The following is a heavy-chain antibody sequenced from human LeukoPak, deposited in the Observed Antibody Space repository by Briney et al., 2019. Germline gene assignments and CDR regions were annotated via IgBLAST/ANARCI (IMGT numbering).Heavy chain of an antibody. J-gene: IGHJ5*02. CDR3: ARHVPDFWSGFWLDP. D-gene: IGHD3-3*01. Sequence: PSEALSLTSTVSVGSISSYHWRWIRQPPAKGLEWIGNSYNSGSTNYNPSLKNRASISVDTSKKQFSLKLSSVTAADTAVYYCARHVPDFWSGFWLDPWGQGTLVTVSS. CDR2: SYNSGST. V-gene: IGHV4-59*08. CDR1: VGSISSYH.